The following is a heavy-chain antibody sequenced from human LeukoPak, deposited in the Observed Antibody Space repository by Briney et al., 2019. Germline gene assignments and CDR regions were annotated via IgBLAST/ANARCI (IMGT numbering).Heavy chain of an antibody. J-gene: IGHJ4*02. CDR1: GFTFSTYA. V-gene: IGHV3-23*01. Sequence: GGSLRLSCATAGFTFSTYAMSSVRQAPGKGLEWFSSIRGRGGDTYYADAVKGRFTISRDNSKNTLYLQMNSLRAEDTAVYYCVEDVVVIVAAKPGIWGQGTLVTVSS. CDR2: IRGRGGDT. CDR3: VEDVVVIVAAKPGI. D-gene: IGHD2-15*01.